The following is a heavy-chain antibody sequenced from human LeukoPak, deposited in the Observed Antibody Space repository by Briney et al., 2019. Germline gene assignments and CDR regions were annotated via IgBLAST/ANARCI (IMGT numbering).Heavy chain of an antibody. CDR3: ARLIGYGFGESNDY. Sequence: ASVKVSCKASGYTFTGYYMHWVRQAPGQGLEWMGWINPNSGGTNYAQKFQGRVTMTRDTSISTAYMELSRLRSDDTAVYYCARLIGYGFGESNDYWGQGTLVTVSS. J-gene: IGHJ4*02. CDR2: INPNSGGT. V-gene: IGHV1-2*02. D-gene: IGHD3-10*01. CDR1: GYTFTGYY.